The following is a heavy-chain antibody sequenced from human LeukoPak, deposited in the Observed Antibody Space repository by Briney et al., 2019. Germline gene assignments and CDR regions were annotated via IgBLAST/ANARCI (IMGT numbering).Heavy chain of an antibody. CDR1: GGSISSYY. CDR2: IYYSGST. J-gene: IGHJ3*02. CDR3: ARDDYGDFQGAFDI. V-gene: IGHV4-59*01. Sequence: PSETLSLTCTVSGGSISSYYWSWIRQPPGKGLEWIGYIYYSGSTNYDPSLKSRVTISVDTSKNQFSLKLSSVTAADTAVYYCARDDYGDFQGAFDIWGQGTMVTVSS. D-gene: IGHD4-17*01.